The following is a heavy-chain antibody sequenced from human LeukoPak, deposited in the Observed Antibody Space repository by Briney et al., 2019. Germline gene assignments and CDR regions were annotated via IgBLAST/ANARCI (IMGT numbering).Heavy chain of an antibody. V-gene: IGHV3-23*01. D-gene: IGHD6-6*01. CDR1: GFTFSSYA. CDR3: AKGLPPYSSSSKATGAFDY. CDR2: ISGSGGST. Sequence: PGGSLRLSCAASGFTFSSYAMSWVRQAPGKGLEWVSAISGSGGSTYYADSVKGRFTISRDNSKNTLYLQMNSLRAEDTAVYYCAKGLPPYSSSSKATGAFDYWGQGTLVTVSS. J-gene: IGHJ4*02.